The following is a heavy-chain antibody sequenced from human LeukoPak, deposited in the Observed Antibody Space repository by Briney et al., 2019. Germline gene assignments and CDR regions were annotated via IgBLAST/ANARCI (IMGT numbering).Heavy chain of an antibody. CDR3: ARGQNYYDSSGYYRTFDY. Sequence: PGGPLRLSCAASGFTFSDYYMSWIRQAPGKGLEWVSYISSSGSTIYYADSVKGRFAISRDNAKNSLYLQMNSLRAEDTAVYYCARGQNYYDSSGYYRTFDYWGQGTLVTVSS. D-gene: IGHD3-22*01. V-gene: IGHV3-11*01. CDR2: ISSSGSTI. J-gene: IGHJ4*02. CDR1: GFTFSDYY.